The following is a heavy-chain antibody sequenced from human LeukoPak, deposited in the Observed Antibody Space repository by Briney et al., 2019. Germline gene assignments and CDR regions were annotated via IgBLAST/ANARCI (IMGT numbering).Heavy chain of an antibody. CDR1: GFTFSSYW. V-gene: IGHV3-74*01. Sequence: GSLRLSCAASGFTFSSYWMHWDRQAPGKGLVWVSRINSDGSSTSYADSVKGRFTISRDNAKNTLYLQVISLRAEDTAVYYCARDWGEGYFDYWGQGTLVTVSS. CDR2: INSDGSST. D-gene: IGHD3-16*01. CDR3: ARDWGEGYFDY. J-gene: IGHJ4*02.